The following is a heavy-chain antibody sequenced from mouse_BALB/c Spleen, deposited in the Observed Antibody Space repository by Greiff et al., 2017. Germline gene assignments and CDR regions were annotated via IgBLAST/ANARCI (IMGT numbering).Heavy chain of an antibody. CDR3: ARSGNDGYSYYAMDY. V-gene: IGHV1-54*01. J-gene: IGHJ4*01. CDR2: INPGSGGT. Sequence: VQLQQSGAELVRPGTSVKVSCKASGYAFTNYLIEWVKQRPGQGLEWIGVINPGSGGTNYNEKFKGKATLTADKSSSTAYMQLSSLTSDDSAVYFCARSGNDGYSYYAMDYWGQGTSVTVSS. D-gene: IGHD2-3*01. CDR1: GYAFTNYL.